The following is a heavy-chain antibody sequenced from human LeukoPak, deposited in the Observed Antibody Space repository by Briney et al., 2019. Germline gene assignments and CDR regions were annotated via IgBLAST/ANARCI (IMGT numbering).Heavy chain of an antibody. J-gene: IGHJ4*02. CDR2: ISGSGGST. V-gene: IGHV3-23*01. Sequence: GGSLRLSCAASGFTFSSYAMSWVHQAPGKGLEWVSAISGSGGSTYYADSVKGRFTISRDNSKNTLYLQMNSLRAEDTAVYYCAKLFYCYDSSGYYYWGQGTLVTVSS. D-gene: IGHD3-22*01. CDR3: AKLFYCYDSSGYYY. CDR1: GFTFSSYA.